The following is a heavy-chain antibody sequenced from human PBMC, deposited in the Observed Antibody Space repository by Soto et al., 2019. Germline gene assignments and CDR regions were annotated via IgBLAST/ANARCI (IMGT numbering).Heavy chain of an antibody. CDR3: AIIYYDRVGSYCVVH. J-gene: IGHJ4*02. D-gene: IGHD3-22*01. CDR2: ISYDGGNK. V-gene: IGHV3-30*03. Sequence: PGGSLRLSCAASGFTFSSFGMHWVRQAPGKGLEWVALISYDGGNKYYADSVKGRFTISRDNPKNTLYLQMNSLRADDTAVYFCAIIYYDRVGSYCVVHWDQGTLVTVSS. CDR1: GFTFSSFG.